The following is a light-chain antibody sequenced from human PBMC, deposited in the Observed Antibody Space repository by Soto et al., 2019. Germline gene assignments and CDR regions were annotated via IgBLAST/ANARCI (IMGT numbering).Light chain of an antibody. CDR1: SSDVGGYDY. V-gene: IGLV2-14*01. CDR3: SSFSSSSTLYV. Sequence: SVLTQPASVSASPGQSITISCTGTSSDVGGYDYVSWYQQHPGKAPKLMLYEVSNRPSGVSNRLSGSKSGNTASLSISGLQAEDEADYYCSSFSSSSTLYVFGTGTKVTVL. J-gene: IGLJ1*01. CDR2: EVS.